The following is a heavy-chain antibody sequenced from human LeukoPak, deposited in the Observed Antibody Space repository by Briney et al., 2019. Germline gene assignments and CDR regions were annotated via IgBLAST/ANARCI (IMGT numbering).Heavy chain of an antibody. Sequence: GGSLRLSCAASGFTSSTYAMHWVRQAPGKGLEYISAISTDGFGTYYATSVKGRFTISRDNSKNTLYLQMGSLTPEDMAVYYCARWGSTSCYDYWGQGTLVTVSS. CDR1: GFTSSTYA. V-gene: IGHV3-64*01. CDR3: ARWGSTSCYDY. J-gene: IGHJ4*02. CDR2: ISTDGFGT. D-gene: IGHD2-2*01.